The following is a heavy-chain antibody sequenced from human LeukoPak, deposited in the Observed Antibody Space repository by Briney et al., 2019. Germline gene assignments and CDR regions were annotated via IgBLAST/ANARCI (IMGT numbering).Heavy chain of an antibody. CDR1: GFTFSSYE. CDR3: ARANYDAFDI. CDR2: ISSSGSTI. Sequence: PGGSLRLSCAASGFTFSSYEMNWVRQTPGKGLEWVSYISSSGSTIYYADSVKGRFTIPRDNAKNSLYLQMNSLRAEDTAVYYCARANYDAFDIWGQGTMVTVSS. D-gene: IGHD5-24*01. V-gene: IGHV3-48*03. J-gene: IGHJ3*02.